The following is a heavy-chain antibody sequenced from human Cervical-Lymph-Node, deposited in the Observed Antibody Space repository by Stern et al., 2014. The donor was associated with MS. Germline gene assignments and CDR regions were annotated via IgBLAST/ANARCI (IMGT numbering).Heavy chain of an antibody. CDR1: GGSISSSGYY. CDR2: IHDSGST. D-gene: IGHD1-26*01. CDR3: ATTRWDLFTWNWFDP. V-gene: IGHV4-61*02. J-gene: IGHJ5*02. Sequence: VQLVQSGPGLVKPSQTLSLTCTVSGGSISSSGYYWSWIRQPADKGLEWIGRIHDSGSTYYNPSPKSPVTISMETAKKQFSLKLPSVTAADTAVYYCATTRWDLFTWNWFDPWGQGTLVTVSS.